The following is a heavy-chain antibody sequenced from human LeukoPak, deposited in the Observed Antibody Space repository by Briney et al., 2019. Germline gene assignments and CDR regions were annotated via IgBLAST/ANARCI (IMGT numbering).Heavy chain of an antibody. V-gene: IGHV4-39*01. CDR3: ARRGYYDILTGYSLMGAFDI. D-gene: IGHD3-9*01. CDR2: IYYSGST. J-gene: IGHJ3*02. CDR1: GGSISSSSHY. Sequence: SETLSLTCTVSGGSISSSSHYWGWIRQPPGKGLEWIGSIYYSGSTYYNPSLKSRVTISVDTSKNQFSLKLSSVTAADTAVYYCARRGYYDILTGYSLMGAFDIWGQGTMVTVSS.